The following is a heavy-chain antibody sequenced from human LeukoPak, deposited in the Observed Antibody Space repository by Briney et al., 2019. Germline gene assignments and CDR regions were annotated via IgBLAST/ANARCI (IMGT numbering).Heavy chain of an antibody. Sequence: GGSLRLSCAASGFTFSSYAMSWVRQAPGQGLERVSVISSSGETTSYADSVKGRFTISRDNSKNTVYLQMNSLRAEDTAVYYCAVPIVVVVVATYGFDIWGQGTMVTVSS. D-gene: IGHD2-15*01. CDR2: ISSSGETT. V-gene: IGHV3-23*01. CDR1: GFTFSSYA. CDR3: AVPIVVVVVATYGFDI. J-gene: IGHJ3*02.